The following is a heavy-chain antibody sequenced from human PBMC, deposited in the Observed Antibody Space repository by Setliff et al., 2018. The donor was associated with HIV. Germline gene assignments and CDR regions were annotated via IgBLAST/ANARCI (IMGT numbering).Heavy chain of an antibody. V-gene: IGHV1-69*13. CDR1: GGTFSSYA. Sequence: SVKVSCKASGGTFSSYAISWVRQAPGQGLERMGGIIPVLGPANYAQKFQGRVTITAGEYTTTSYMELRNLRSEDTAVYYCARGLGNFVPDLIGYFDYWGQGTLVTVSS. CDR3: ARGLGNFVPDLIGYFDY. CDR2: IIPVLGPA. J-gene: IGHJ4*02. D-gene: IGHD3-3*02.